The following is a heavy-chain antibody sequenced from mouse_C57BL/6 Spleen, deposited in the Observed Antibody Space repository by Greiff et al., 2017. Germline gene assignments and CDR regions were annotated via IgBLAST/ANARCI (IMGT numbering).Heavy chain of an antibody. J-gene: IGHJ2*01. V-gene: IGHV10-3*01. CDR1: GFTFNTYA. D-gene: IGHD1-1*01. CDR3: VRDGGSSFNFDY. Sequence: EVQRVESGGGLVQPKGSLKLSCAASGFTFNTYAMHWVRQAPGKGLEWVARIRSKSSNYATYYADSVKDRFTISRDDSQSMLYLQMNNLKTEDTAMYYCVRDGGSSFNFDYWGQGTTLTVSS. CDR2: IRSKSSNYAT.